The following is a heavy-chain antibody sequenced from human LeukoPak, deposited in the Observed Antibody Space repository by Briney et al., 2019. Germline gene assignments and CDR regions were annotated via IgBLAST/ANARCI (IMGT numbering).Heavy chain of an antibody. CDR1: GDSISSSNW. Sequence: PSETLSLTCAVSGDSISSSNWWSWVRQPPGKGLEWIGEIYHSGSTNHNPSLKSRVTISVDKSKNQFSLKVSYVTAADTAVYYCARECGWYYFDYWGQGTLVTVSS. J-gene: IGHJ4*02. CDR3: ARECGWYYFDY. V-gene: IGHV4-4*02. D-gene: IGHD2-21*01. CDR2: IYHSGST.